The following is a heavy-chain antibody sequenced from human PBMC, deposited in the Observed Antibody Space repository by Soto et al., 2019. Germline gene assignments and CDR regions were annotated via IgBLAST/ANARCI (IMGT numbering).Heavy chain of an antibody. CDR2: IYSSGST. CDR3: ARGQRFSDWFDP. D-gene: IGHD3-3*01. Sequence: SETLSLTCSVSSGSISSYYWTWIRQSDGEGLEWIGRIYSSGSTNYNPSLKSRVTISLDTSMNYFSLRLSSVTAADTAVYYCARGQRFSDWFDPWGQGTLVTVSS. V-gene: IGHV4-4*07. CDR1: SGSISSYY. J-gene: IGHJ5*02.